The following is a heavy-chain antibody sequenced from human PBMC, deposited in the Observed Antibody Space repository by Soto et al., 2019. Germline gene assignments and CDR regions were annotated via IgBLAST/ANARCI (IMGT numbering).Heavy chain of an antibody. D-gene: IGHD3-10*01. J-gene: IGHJ3*02. V-gene: IGHV3-7*05. CDR3: ARDLALWFGELGEGAFDI. Sequence: EVQLVESGGGLVQPGGSLRLSCAASGFTFSSYWMSWVRQAPGKGLEWVANIKQDGSGKYYVDSVKGRFTISRDNAKNSLYLQMNSLRAEDTAVYYCARDLALWFGELGEGAFDIWGQGTMVTVSS. CDR2: IKQDGSGK. CDR1: GFTFSSYW.